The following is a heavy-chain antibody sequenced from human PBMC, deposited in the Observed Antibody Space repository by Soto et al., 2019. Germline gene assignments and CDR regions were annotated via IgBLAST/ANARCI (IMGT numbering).Heavy chain of an antibody. CDR2: INTYTGKT. J-gene: IGHJ5*02. D-gene: IGHD6-6*01. Sequence: ASVKVSCKTSGYTFTSYGISWVRQAPGRGLEWLGWINTYTGKTTYAQKVQGRVTLTIDTATSTVHMELRSLRTDDTAIYYCARDLIASPIGTGWFDPWGQGTMVTVSS. CDR1: GYTFTSYG. CDR3: ARDLIASPIGTGWFDP. V-gene: IGHV1-18*01.